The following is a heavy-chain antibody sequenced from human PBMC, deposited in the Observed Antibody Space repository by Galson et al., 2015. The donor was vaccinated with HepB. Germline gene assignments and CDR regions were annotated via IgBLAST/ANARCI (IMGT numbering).Heavy chain of an antibody. V-gene: IGHV2-5*02. Sequence: PALVKPTQTLTLTCTFSGFSLSTSGVGVGWIRQPPGKALEWLALIYWDDDKRYSPSLKSRLTITKDTSKNQVVLTMTNMDPVDTATYYCAHRRGLNSMIVVYGVRDDAFDIWGQGTMVTVSS. CDR3: AHRRGLNSMIVVYGVRDDAFDI. CDR2: IYWDDDK. J-gene: IGHJ3*02. D-gene: IGHD3-22*01. CDR1: GFSLSTSGVG.